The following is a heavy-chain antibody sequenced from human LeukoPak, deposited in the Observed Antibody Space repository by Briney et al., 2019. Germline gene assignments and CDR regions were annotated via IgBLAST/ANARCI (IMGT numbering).Heavy chain of an antibody. CDR3: ASPRAERSTWYAVDY. CDR1: GGSISSYY. Sequence: PSETLSLTCTVSGGSISSYYWNWIRQPPGKGLEWIGYIYYTGNTNYNPSLKSRVTISVDTSKNQFPLKLSSVTAADTAVYYCASPRAERSTWYAVDYWGQGILVTVSS. V-gene: IGHV4-59*01. D-gene: IGHD6-13*01. J-gene: IGHJ4*02. CDR2: IYYTGNT.